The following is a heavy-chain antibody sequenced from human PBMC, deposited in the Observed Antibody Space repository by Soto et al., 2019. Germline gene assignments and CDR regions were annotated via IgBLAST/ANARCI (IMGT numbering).Heavy chain of an antibody. CDR1: GFAFSDFG. V-gene: IGHV3-33*01. J-gene: IGHJ4*02. Sequence: QVQVVESGGGVVQPGRSLRLSCAASGFAFSDFGMHWVRQAPGKGLERVAVIWHDGKNKDYADYAKGRFTISRDNSRNILYLEMNSLRVEDTAVYYCARDPGQDEAMDYWGQGTLVTVSS. CDR3: ARDPGQDEAMDY. CDR2: IWHDGKNK.